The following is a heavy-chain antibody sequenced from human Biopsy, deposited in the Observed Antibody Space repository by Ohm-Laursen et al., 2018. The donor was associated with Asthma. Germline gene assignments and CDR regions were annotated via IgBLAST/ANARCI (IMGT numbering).Heavy chain of an antibody. CDR1: GITVSRDH. J-gene: IGHJ3*02. CDR3: ARDRAVTGLNDAFDT. V-gene: IGHV3-20*01. CDR2: INWNGGST. D-gene: IGHD4-17*01. Sequence: GSLRLSCAASGITVSRDHMFWVRQAPGKGLEWVSGINWNGGSTGYADSVKGRFTISRDNAKNSLYLQMNSLRAEDTALYHCARDRAVTGLNDAFDTWGQGTMVTVSS.